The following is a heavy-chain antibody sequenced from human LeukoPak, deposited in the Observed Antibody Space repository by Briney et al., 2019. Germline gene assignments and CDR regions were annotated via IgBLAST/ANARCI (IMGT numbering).Heavy chain of an antibody. CDR3: ARGAFPYDYVWGSYRRGSTPFDY. V-gene: IGHV3-48*03. D-gene: IGHD3-16*02. CDR2: ISSSGSTI. Sequence: GGSLRLSCAASGFTFSSYEMNWVRQAPGKGLEWVSYISSSGSTIYYADSVKGRFTISRDNAKNSLYLQMNSLRAEDTAVYYCARGAFPYDYVWGSYRRGSTPFDYWGQGTLVTVSS. J-gene: IGHJ4*02. CDR1: GFTFSSYE.